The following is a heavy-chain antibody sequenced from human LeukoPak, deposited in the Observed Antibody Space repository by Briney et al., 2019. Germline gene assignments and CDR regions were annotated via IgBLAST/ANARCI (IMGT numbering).Heavy chain of an antibody. Sequence: GGSLRLSCAASGFTFSNYAMSWVRQAPGRGLEWVSLITWDGGSTYYADSVKGRFTISRDNNKDSLYLQMNSLRVDDTAFYYCVKDKYSDGFFDYWGHGTLVTVSS. J-gene: IGHJ5*01. CDR3: VKDKYSDGFFDY. CDR2: ITWDGGST. CDR1: GFTFSNYA. D-gene: IGHD5-12*01. V-gene: IGHV3-43D*03.